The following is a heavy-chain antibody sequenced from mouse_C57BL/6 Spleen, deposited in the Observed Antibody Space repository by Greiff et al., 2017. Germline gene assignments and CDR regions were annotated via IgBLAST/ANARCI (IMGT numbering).Heavy chain of an antibody. V-gene: IGHV1-55*01. CDR2: IYPGSGST. CDR3: ARCITTVVAPYHYAMDY. Sequence: VQLQQSGAELVKPGASVKMSCKASGYTFTSYWITWVKQRPGQGLEWIGDIYPGSGSTNYNEKFKSKATLTVDTSSSTAYMQLSSLTSEDSAVYYCARCITTVVAPYHYAMDYWGQGTSVTVSS. J-gene: IGHJ4*01. D-gene: IGHD1-1*01. CDR1: GYTFTSYW.